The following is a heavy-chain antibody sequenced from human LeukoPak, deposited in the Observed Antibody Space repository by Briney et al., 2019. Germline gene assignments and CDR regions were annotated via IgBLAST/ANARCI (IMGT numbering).Heavy chain of an antibody. CDR3: ARDHARVGAPTEDY. J-gene: IGHJ4*02. D-gene: IGHD1-26*01. V-gene: IGHV3-7*01. CDR2: IKQDGSEK. CDR1: GFTFSSYW. Sequence: GGSLRLSCAASGFTFSSYWMSWVRQAPGRGLEWLANIKQDGSEKYYVDSVKGRFTTSRDNAKNSLHLQVNSLRDEDTAVYYCARDHARVGAPTEDYWGQRTLVTVSS.